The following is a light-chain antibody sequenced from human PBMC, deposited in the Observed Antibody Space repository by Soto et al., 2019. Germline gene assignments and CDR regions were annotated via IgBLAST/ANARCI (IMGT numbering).Light chain of an antibody. Sequence: QSVLTQPPSTSGTPGQRVTISCSGGSSNIGTYTVSWYQQFPETAPKLLIYGSNQRPSGVPDRFSGSKSGTSASLSIGGFQSEDEADYYCAAWDDSLNGPTFGGGTKLTVL. CDR2: GSN. CDR3: AAWDDSLNGPT. V-gene: IGLV1-44*01. J-gene: IGLJ2*01. CDR1: SSNIGTYT.